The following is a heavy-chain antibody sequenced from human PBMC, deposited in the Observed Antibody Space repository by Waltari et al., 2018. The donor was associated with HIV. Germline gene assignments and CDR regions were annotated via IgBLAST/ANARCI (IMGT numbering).Heavy chain of an antibody. V-gene: IGHV3-73*01. J-gene: IGHJ5*02. CDR2: IRGKPNSYAT. Sequence: EVQLVESGGGLVKPGGSLKLSCAASGFSFSGSAMHWFRQASGKGLEWVGRIRGKPNSYATAYAESLKGRFTISRDDSKNTAYLQMNSLKTEDTAVYYCTKSVGDSARGWFDPWGQGTLVTVSS. D-gene: IGHD4-17*01. CDR1: GFSFSGSA. CDR3: TKSVGDSARGWFDP.